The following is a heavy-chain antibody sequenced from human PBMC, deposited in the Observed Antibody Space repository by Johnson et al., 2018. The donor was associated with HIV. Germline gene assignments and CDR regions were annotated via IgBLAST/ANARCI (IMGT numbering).Heavy chain of an antibody. CDR1: RFTFSSYA. V-gene: IGHV3-30-3*01. Sequence: QVQLVESGGGVVQPGRSLRLSCAASRFTFSSYAMHWVRQAPGKGLEWVAVISYDGSNKYYADSVKGRFTIARDNSKNTLYLQMNSLRAEATAVYYFSRGSYDFWSGYYTGHDAFDIWGQGTMVTVSS. CDR2: ISYDGSNK. J-gene: IGHJ3*02. D-gene: IGHD3-3*01. CDR3: SRGSYDFWSGYYTGHDAFDI.